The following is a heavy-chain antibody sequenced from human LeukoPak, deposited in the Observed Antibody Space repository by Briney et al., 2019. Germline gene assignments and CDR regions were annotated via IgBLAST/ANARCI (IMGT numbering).Heavy chain of an antibody. D-gene: IGHD3-16*01. V-gene: IGHV3-7*01. CDR3: ARDLGADR. CDR2: IKQGGSVK. J-gene: IGHJ5*02. CDR1: GFTFSSHW. Sequence: GGSLRLSCAASGFTFSSHWMTWVRQAPGKGLEWVAGIKQGGSVKYYGDSVKGRFTTSRDNAKNSLYLQMNSLRAEGTAVYYCARDLGADRWGQGTLVTVSS.